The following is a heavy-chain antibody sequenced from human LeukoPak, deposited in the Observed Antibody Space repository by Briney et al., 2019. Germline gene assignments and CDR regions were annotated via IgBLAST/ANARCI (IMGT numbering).Heavy chain of an antibody. CDR3: ARGPDVLLWFGESYGDFEY. CDR1: GYTFTGYY. CDR2: IIPNSGGT. D-gene: IGHD3-10*01. Sequence: ASVKVSCKASGYTFTGYYMHWVRQAPGQGLEWMGWIIPNSGGTNYAQKFQGWVTMTRDTSISTAYMELSRLRSDATAVYYCARGPDVLLWFGESYGDFEYWGQRTLVSVPS. J-gene: IGHJ4*02. V-gene: IGHV1-2*04.